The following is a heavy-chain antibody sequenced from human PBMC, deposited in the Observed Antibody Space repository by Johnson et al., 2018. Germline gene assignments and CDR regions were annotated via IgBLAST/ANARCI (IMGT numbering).Heavy chain of an antibody. D-gene: IGHD5-18*01. CDR2: TYYRSKWYN. CDR1: GDSVSSNSAA. Sequence: QVQLQQSGPGLVKPSQTLSLTCAISGDSVSSNSAAWNWIRQSPSRGLEWLGRTYYRSKWYNDYAVSVKSRITINPDKSKNQFSLQLNSVTPEDTAVYYCTNAGYSYGPDSYSWFVDVWGKGTSVTVSS. J-gene: IGHJ6*04. CDR3: TNAGYSYGPDSYSWFVDV. V-gene: IGHV6-1*01.